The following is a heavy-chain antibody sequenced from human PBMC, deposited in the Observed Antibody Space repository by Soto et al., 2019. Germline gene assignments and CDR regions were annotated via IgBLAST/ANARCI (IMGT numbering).Heavy chain of an antibody. CDR3: ARDLYCSGGSCYRDDAFDI. CDR1: GGTFSSYA. D-gene: IGHD2-15*01. V-gene: IGHV1-69*01. J-gene: IGHJ3*02. CDR2: IIPIFGTA. Sequence: QVQLVQSGAEVKKPGSSVKVCCKASGGTFSSYAISWVRQAPGQGLEWMGGIIPIFGTANYAQKFQGRVTITADESTSTAYMELSSLRSEDTAVYYCARDLYCSGGSCYRDDAFDIWGQGTMVTVSS.